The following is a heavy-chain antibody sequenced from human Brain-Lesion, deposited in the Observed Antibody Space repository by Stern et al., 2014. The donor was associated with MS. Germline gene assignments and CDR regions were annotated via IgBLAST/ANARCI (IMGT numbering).Heavy chain of an antibody. V-gene: IGHV1-24*01. Sequence: VQLEESGAEVKKPGASVKVSCKVSGYTLTELSMHWVRQAPGKGLEWMGSFDPEAGETIYAQKFQGRVTMTEDTSTDTAYMELSSLRSEDTAVYYCATGDFRQQLVPGPYYFYGMDVWGQGTTVTVSS. D-gene: IGHD6-13*01. J-gene: IGHJ6*02. CDR3: ATGDFRQQLVPGPYYFYGMDV. CDR1: GYTLTELS. CDR2: FDPEAGET.